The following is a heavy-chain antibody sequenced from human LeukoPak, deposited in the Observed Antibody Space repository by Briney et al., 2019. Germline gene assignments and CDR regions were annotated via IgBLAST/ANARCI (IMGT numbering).Heavy chain of an antibody. J-gene: IGHJ3*01. CDR2: ISGGGGST. V-gene: IGHV3-23*01. Sequence: GGSLRLSCAASGFAFNSYAMSWVRQAPGKGLELVAAISGGGGSTYRADSVKGRYTISRDNSKNTLYLQMNSLRAEDTAMFYCAKDRISNGYDYDAFDVWGQGAMVTVSS. D-gene: IGHD5-12*01. CDR1: GFAFNSYA. CDR3: AKDRISNGYDYDAFDV.